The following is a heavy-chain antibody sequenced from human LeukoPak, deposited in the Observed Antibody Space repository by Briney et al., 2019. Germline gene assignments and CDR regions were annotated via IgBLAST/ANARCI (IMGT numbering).Heavy chain of an antibody. CDR1: GFTFSNYA. D-gene: IGHD3-3*01. CDR3: AKDRGYYDFWSGLNDY. J-gene: IGHJ4*02. V-gene: IGHV3-30-3*01. Sequence: GRSLRLSCAASGFTFSNYAMHWVRQAPGKGLEWVAVISYDGSNKYYADFVKGRFTISRDNSKNTLYLQMNSLRAEDTAVYYCAKDRGYYDFWSGLNDYWGQGTLVTVSS. CDR2: ISYDGSNK.